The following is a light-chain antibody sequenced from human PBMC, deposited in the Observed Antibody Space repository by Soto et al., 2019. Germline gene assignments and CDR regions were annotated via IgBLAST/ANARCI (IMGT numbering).Light chain of an antibody. Sequence: EFVLTQSPGTLSLSPGERATLSCRASQTVRNNYLAWYQQKPGQAPRLLIYDASSRATGIPDRFSGGGSGTDFTLTHSRLEPEDFAVYYCQQFSRYPLTFGGGTKVEIK. J-gene: IGKJ4*01. CDR3: QQFSRYPLT. V-gene: IGKV3-20*01. CDR1: QTVRNNY. CDR2: DAS.